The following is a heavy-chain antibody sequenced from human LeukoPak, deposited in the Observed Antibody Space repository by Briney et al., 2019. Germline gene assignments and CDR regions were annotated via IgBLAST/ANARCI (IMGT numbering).Heavy chain of an antibody. J-gene: IGHJ4*02. CDR2: IYYSGSN. CDR1: GGSISSYY. V-gene: IGHV4-59*08. CDR3: ARRVRAAFDY. Sequence: PAETLSLTCTVSGGSISSYYWSWVRQPPGKGLEWIGYIYYSGSNNYNPSLKSLVTISVDTAKNQFSLKLSTVTAADTAVYYCARRVRAAFDYWGQGTLVTVSS.